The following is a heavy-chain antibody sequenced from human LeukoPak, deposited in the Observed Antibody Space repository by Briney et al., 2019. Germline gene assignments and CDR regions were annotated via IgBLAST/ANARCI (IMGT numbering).Heavy chain of an antibody. J-gene: IGHJ3*01. V-gene: IGHV4-34*01. CDR3: ARGVVPGAFDL. Sequence: PSETLSLTCAVYGGSFSGYYWSWIRQPPGKGLEWIGEINHSGSTNYNPSLKSRVTISVDTSKNQFSLKLSSVTAADTAVYYCARGVVPGAFDLWGQGTMVTVSS. CDR1: GGSFSGYY. D-gene: IGHD2-15*01. CDR2: INHSGST.